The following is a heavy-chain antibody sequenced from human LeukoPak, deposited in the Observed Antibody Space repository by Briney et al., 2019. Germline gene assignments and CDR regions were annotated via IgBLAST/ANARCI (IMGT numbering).Heavy chain of an antibody. Sequence: SETLSLTCAVYGGSFSGHYWTWIRQPPGKGLEWIGEINHSGSTTYNPSLNNRVTISVDTSKNQFSLKMSSVTAADTAVCYCARPRYGSGSLDSWGQGTLVTVSS. D-gene: IGHD3-10*01. CDR2: INHSGST. CDR3: ARPRYGSGSLDS. CDR1: GGSFSGHY. J-gene: IGHJ4*02. V-gene: IGHV4-34*01.